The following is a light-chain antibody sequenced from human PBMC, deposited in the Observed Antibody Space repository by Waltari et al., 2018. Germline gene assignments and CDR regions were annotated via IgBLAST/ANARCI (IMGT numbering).Light chain of an antibody. CDR2: GKN. J-gene: IGLJ3*02. V-gene: IGLV3-19*01. CDR1: SLRTYH. CDR3: YSRGSSANHRM. Sequence: SSELTQDPAVSVALGQTVRITCQGDSLRTYHATWFQQKPGQAPVLVVYGKNNRPSGIPDRFSGSNSGNTASLTITGAQAEDEADYYCYSRGSSANHRMFGGGTKLTVL.